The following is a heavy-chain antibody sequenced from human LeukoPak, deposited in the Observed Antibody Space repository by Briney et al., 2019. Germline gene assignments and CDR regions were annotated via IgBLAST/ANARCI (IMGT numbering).Heavy chain of an antibody. CDR2: IYPGDSDT. V-gene: IGHV5-51*01. Sequence: GESLKIPCKGSGYSFITYWIGWVRQMPGKGLEWMGIIYPGDSDTRYSPSFQGQVTISADKSISTAYLQWSSLKASDTAIYYCAKTAGVYYYCMDVWGKGTTVTVSS. CDR1: GYSFITYW. D-gene: IGHD3-10*01. J-gene: IGHJ6*03. CDR3: AKTAGVYYYCMDV.